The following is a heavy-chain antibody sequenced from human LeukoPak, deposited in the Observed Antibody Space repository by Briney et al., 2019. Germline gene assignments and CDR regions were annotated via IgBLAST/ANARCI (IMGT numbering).Heavy chain of an antibody. V-gene: IGHV1-2*02. CDR1: GYTFTGYY. CDR2: INPNSGGT. CDR3: ARAYGTMVRGYNYYYYYMDV. J-gene: IGHJ6*03. Sequence: GASVKVSCKASGYTFTGYYMHWVRQAPGQGLEWMGWINPNSGGTNYAQKFQGRVTMTRDTSISTAYMELSRLRSDDTAVYYCARAYGTMVRGYNYYYYYMDVWGKGTTVTVSS. D-gene: IGHD3-10*01.